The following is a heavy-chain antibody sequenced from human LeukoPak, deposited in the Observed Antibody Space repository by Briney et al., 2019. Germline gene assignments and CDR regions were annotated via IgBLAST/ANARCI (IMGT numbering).Heavy chain of an antibody. CDR1: GGSISSSSYY. CDR2: IYYSGST. D-gene: IGHD2-2*01. J-gene: IGHJ4*02. V-gene: IGHV4-39*01. Sequence: SETLSLTCTVSGGSISSSSYYWGWIRQPPGKGLEWIGSIYYSGSTYYNPSLKSRVTISVDTSKNQFSLKLSSVTAADTAVYYYARVVKKGAGLLWVDYFDYWGQGTLVTVSS. CDR3: ARVVKKGAGLLWVDYFDY.